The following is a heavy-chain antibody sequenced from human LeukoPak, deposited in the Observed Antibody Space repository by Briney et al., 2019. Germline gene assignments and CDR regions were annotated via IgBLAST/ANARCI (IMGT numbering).Heavy chain of an antibody. V-gene: IGHV4-59*01. CDR2: IYYSGST. Sequence: SETLSLTCTVSGGSISSYYWSWIRQPPGKGLEWIGYIYYSGSTNYNPSLKSRVTISVDTSKNQFSLKLSSVTAADTAVYYCASAPGGISYFGYWGQGTLVTVSS. D-gene: IGHD1-1*01. J-gene: IGHJ4*02. CDR3: ASAPGGISYFGY. CDR1: GGSISSYY.